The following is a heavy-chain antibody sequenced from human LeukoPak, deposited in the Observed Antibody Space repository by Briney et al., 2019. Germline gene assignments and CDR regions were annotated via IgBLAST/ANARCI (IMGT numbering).Heavy chain of an antibody. V-gene: IGHV3-23*01. CDR3: ARDRLAVAGNY. CDR2: ISGSSDST. D-gene: IGHD6-19*01. CDR1: GFTFSRYA. Sequence: GGSLRLSCAASGFTFSRYAMSWVRQAPGKGLEWVSVISGSSDSTYYADSVKGRFTISRDNSKNTLYLQMNRLRVEDTAVYYCARDRLAVAGNYWGQGTLVTVSS. J-gene: IGHJ4*02.